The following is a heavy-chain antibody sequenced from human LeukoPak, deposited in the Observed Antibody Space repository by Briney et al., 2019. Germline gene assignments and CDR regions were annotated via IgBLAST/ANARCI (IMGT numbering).Heavy chain of an antibody. CDR3: ARDHRGDLPATDAFDI. J-gene: IGHJ3*02. V-gene: IGHV3-21*04. D-gene: IGHD1-14*01. CDR2: ISSGSTYI. CDR1: EFTFSTYS. Sequence: PGGSLRLSCAASEFTFSTYSMNWVRQAPGKGLEWVSSISSGSTYIYYADSVKGRFTISRDNAKNSLYLQMNSLRAEDTALYYCARDHRGDLPATDAFDIWGQGTMVTVSS.